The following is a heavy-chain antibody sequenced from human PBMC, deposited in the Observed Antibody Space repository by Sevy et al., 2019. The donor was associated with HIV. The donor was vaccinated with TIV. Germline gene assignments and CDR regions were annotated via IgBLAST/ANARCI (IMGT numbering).Heavy chain of an antibody. D-gene: IGHD3-10*01. V-gene: IGHV3-21*01. Sequence: GGSLRLSCAASGFSFSSYTMNWVRQAPGQGLEWVSSISGSSNYIYYADSLKGRFTISRDNAKNSLYLQMHSLRADDTAVYFCARPYGSGSWEAFDVWCQGTVVTVSS. CDR3: ARPYGSGSWEAFDV. CDR2: ISGSSNYI. J-gene: IGHJ3*01. CDR1: GFSFSSYT.